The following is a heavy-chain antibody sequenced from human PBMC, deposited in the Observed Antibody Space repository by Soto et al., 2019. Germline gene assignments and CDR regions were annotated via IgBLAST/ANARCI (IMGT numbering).Heavy chain of an antibody. CDR2: IYWDGDK. CDR1: GFSLSTSGAA. J-gene: IGHJ5*02. V-gene: IGHV2-5*02. CDR3: GDRATMTIFGLIIDNGIWFAP. Sequence: QINLIESGPTLVKPTQTLTLTCTFSGFSLSTSGAAVGWVRQPPGRALEWLALIYWDGDKRYNASLGNRLTITKDKSMNQVVLTLTNVDPADTATYYCGDRATMTIFGLIIDNGIWFAPWGQGTRVIVSS. D-gene: IGHD3-3*01.